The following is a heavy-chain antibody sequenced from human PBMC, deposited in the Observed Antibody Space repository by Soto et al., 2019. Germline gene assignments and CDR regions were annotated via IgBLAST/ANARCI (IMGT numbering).Heavy chain of an antibody. Sequence: PSETLSLTCTVSGGSISSYYWSWIRQPPGEGLEWIGYIYYSGSTNYDPSLKSRVTISVDTSKNQFSLKLSSVTAADTAVYYCARVWSENFDYWGQGTLVTVSS. CDR1: GGSISSYY. V-gene: IGHV4-59*01. CDR2: IYYSGST. D-gene: IGHD2-21*01. J-gene: IGHJ4*02. CDR3: ARVWSENFDY.